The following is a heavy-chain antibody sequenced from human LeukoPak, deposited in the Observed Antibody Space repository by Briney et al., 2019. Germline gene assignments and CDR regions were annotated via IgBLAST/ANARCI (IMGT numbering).Heavy chain of an antibody. D-gene: IGHD3-3*01. CDR1: GGSISSYY. CDR2: IYYSGST. J-gene: IGHJ6*02. V-gene: IGHV4-59*01. Sequence: SETLSLTCTVSGGSISSYYWSWIRQPPGKGLEWIGYIYYSGSTNYNPSLKSRVTISVDTSKNQFSLKLSSVTAADTAVYYCARGRITIFGVVTYYYYYYGMDVWGQGTTVTVSS. CDR3: ARGRITIFGVVTYYYYYYGMDV.